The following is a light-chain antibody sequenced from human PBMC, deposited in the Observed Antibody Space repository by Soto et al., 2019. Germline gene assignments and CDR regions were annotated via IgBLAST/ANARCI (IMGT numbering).Light chain of an antibody. CDR1: RGIGST. Sequence: EVVMTQSPSTLSVSPGERATLSCRASRGIGSTLAWYQQKPGQTPRLLIYDTSTRATGVPARFIGSASGTEFTLTITSLQSEDFAVYYCQQYNNWPPSITFGQGTRREIK. CDR3: QQYNNWPPSIT. J-gene: IGKJ5*01. CDR2: DTS. V-gene: IGKV3-15*01.